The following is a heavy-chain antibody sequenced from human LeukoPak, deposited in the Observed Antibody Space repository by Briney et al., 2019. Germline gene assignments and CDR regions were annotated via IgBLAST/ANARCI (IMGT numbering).Heavy chain of an antibody. Sequence: GGSLRLSCAASGFTFSSYAMSWLRQAPGKGLEWVSAINDSGDSTFYADSVKGRFTISRDNSKNTLYLQMNSLRAEDTAVYYCAQQLGYCTRGSCYFTYWGQGILVTVSS. D-gene: IGHD2-15*01. V-gene: IGHV3-23*01. CDR1: GFTFSSYA. J-gene: IGHJ4*02. CDR2: INDSGDST. CDR3: AQQLGYCTRGSCYFTY.